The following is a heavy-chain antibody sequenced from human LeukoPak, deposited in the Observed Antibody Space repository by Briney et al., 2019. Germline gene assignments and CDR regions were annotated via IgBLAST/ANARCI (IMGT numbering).Heavy chain of an antibody. V-gene: IGHV3-66*02. CDR3: ARDPFHSSGSLDY. D-gene: IGHD6-19*01. Sequence: PGGSLRLSCAASGFTVSSSYMSWVRQAPGKGLEWVSVIYSGGSTYYADSVKGRFTISRDNSKNTLYLQMNSLRAEDTAVYYCARDPFHSSGSLDYWGQGTLVTVSS. CDR1: GFTVSSSY. J-gene: IGHJ4*02. CDR2: IYSGGST.